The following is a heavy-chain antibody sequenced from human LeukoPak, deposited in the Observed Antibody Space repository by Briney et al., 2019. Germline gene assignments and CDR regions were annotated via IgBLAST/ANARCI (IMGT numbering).Heavy chain of an antibody. CDR2: ISAYNGNT. CDR3: ARDGYSYVSYGMDV. Sequence: GASVKVSCTASGYTFTSYGISWVRQAPGQGLEWMGWISAYNGNTNYAQKLQGRVTMTTDTSTSTAYMELRSLRSDDTAVYYCARDGYSYVSYGMDVWGQGTTVTVSS. J-gene: IGHJ6*02. CDR1: GYTFTSYG. V-gene: IGHV1-18*01. D-gene: IGHD5-18*01.